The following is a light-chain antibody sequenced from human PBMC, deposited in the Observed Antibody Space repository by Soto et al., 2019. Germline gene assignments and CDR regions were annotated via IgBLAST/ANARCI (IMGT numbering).Light chain of an antibody. V-gene: IGKV3-15*01. J-gene: IGKJ1*01. Sequence: EIVMPQSHATLSVSPGERATLSCRASQSVSSNLAWYQQKPGQANRLLIYGASTRATGIPARFSGSGSGTDFTLTINRLEPEEFAVYYCQQYDSSPRTFGQGTKVDIK. CDR2: GAS. CDR1: QSVSSN. CDR3: QQYDSSPRT.